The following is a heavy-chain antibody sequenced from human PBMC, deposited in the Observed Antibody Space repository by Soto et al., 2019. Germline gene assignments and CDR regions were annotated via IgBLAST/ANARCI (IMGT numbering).Heavy chain of an antibody. V-gene: IGHV4-59*01. D-gene: IGHD3-10*01. J-gene: IGHJ4*01. CDR1: GGSITSYY. Sequence: QVQLQESGPGLVKTSEALSLTCTVAGGSITSYYWSWIRQPPGKGLKWFGYIHNSGSTSYNPSLRSRVSISTAVSNTLFTVALRSVTAADTAVYYCFRRWAGAAYWGHGTVVPASS. CDR2: IHNSGST. CDR3: FRRWAGAAY.